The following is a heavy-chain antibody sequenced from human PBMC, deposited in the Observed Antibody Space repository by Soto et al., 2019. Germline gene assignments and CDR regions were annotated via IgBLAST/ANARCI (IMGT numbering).Heavy chain of an antibody. CDR3: IGSFPF. J-gene: IGHJ4*02. CDR1: GFPFGNFL. Sequence: EVYLVESGGGLVEPGRSLRLSCTASGFPFGNFLMSWFRQAPGKGMEWVGFIRSQPYGGTAEYAASVRGRFTSSRDDSKGIAYLPMNSLQTEDSGVYYCIGSFPFWGQGTLVTVSS. D-gene: IGHD3-10*01. V-gene: IGHV3-49*03. CDR2: IRSQPYGGTA.